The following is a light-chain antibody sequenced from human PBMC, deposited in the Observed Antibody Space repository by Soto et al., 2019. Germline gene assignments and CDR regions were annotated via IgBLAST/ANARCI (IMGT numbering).Light chain of an antibody. V-gene: IGKV3-15*01. Sequence: IVMTQSPATLSVSPGERANLSCRASQSVGTKLAWYQQTPGQAPRLLIYGASNRATGVPARISGSVSGTEFTLTIASLQSEDFAVYYCQQRSNWPLTFGGGTKVDI. CDR2: GAS. J-gene: IGKJ4*01. CDR3: QQRSNWPLT. CDR1: QSVGTK.